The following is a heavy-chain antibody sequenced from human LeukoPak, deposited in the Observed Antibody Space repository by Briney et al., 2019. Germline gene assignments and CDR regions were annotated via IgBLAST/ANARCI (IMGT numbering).Heavy chain of an antibody. J-gene: IGHJ4*02. CDR3: TNRRYLDY. Sequence: PGGSLRLSCAASGFTFSSHDMHWVRQAPGKGLEWVAIISSDGSYKNYADSVKGRYTVSRDNSDNTLFLQMSSLRVEDTAIYYCTNRRYLDYWGQGTLVTVSS. CDR2: ISSDGSYK. CDR1: GFTFSSHD. D-gene: IGHD3-9*01. V-gene: IGHV3-30*18.